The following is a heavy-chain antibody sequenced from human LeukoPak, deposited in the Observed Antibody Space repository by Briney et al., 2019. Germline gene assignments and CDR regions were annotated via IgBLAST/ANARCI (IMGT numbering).Heavy chain of an antibody. CDR3: ARVPSNWNYLDYYYYYMDV. D-gene: IGHD1-7*01. CDR2: ISSSSSTM. CDR1: GFTFSSYS. V-gene: IGHV3-48*04. Sequence: GGSLRLSCAASGFTFSSYSMNWVRQAPGKGLEWVSYISSSSSTMYYADSVKGRFTISRDNAKNSLYLQMNSLRAEDTAVYYCARVPSNWNYLDYYYYYMDVWGKGTTVTVSS. J-gene: IGHJ6*03.